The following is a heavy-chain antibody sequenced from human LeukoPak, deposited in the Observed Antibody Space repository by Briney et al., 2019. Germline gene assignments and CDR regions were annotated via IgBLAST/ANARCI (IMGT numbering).Heavy chain of an antibody. V-gene: IGHV3-23*01. D-gene: IGHD1-26*01. CDR3: SKGDHQAGSYSSWGS. CDR1: GFRFSNYA. CDR2: ISSSAFGT. J-gene: IGHJ5*02. Sequence: GGSLRLSCAASGFRFSNYAMSWVRQAPGKGLEWVSTISSSAFGTYYADSVRGRFTISRDNSKNTLYLQMNSLRAEDTAVYYCSKGDHQAGSYSSWGSWGQGTLVTVSS.